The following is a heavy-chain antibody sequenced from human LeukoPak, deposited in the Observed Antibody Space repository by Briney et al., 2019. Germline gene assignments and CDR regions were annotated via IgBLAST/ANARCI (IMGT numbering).Heavy chain of an antibody. CDR2: TYYRSKRYN. V-gene: IGHV6-1*01. CDR1: GDSVSSNSAA. Sequence: SQTLSLTCAISGDSVSSNSAAWNWIRQSPSRGLEWLGRTYYRSKRYNDYAVSVKSRITIKPDTSKNQFSLQLNSVTPEDTAVYYCARELGGYCTNGVCYRPYWYFDLWGRGTLVTVSS. D-gene: IGHD2-8*01. J-gene: IGHJ2*01. CDR3: ARELGGYCTNGVCYRPYWYFDL.